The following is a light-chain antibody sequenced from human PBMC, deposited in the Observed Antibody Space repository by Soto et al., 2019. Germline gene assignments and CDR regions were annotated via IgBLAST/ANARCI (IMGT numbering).Light chain of an antibody. CDR3: QQYNSYWT. CDR1: QDIAIY. V-gene: IGKV1-13*02. CDR2: DAS. J-gene: IGKJ1*01. Sequence: AIQLTQSAASLSASLGDRVTITCRASQDIAIYLAWYQQKPGKAPKLLIYDASSLESGVPSRFSGSASGTESTLTISSLKPDDFATYYCQQYNSYWTFGQGTKVDIK.